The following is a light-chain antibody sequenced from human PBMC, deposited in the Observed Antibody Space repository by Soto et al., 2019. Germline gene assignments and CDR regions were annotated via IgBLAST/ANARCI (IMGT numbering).Light chain of an antibody. Sequence: QYVLIQPPSSSGTPGESVFISWSGSSSHVGGTNYAYWYQQLPGAAPKLLMHSNNLRPSGVPERISGSKSGTSASLAISGFRSEDEAVYYCASWDDRLGAVIFGGGTKVTVL. CDR3: ASWDDRLGAVI. CDR1: SSHVGGTNY. J-gene: IGLJ2*01. V-gene: IGLV1-47*02. CDR2: SNN.